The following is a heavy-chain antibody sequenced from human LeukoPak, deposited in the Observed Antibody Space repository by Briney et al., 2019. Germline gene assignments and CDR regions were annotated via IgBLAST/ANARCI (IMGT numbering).Heavy chain of an antibody. CDR1: GFNFSDYW. Sequence: GSLRLSCVVSGFNFSDYWMSWVRQPPGKGLEWIGEMYLSGTTHSNPSVKSRVTISIDKSKNQFFLNLSSVTAADTAVYYCAGLVGRYSSGLYYYYFDYWGQGTLVTVSS. CDR3: AGLVGRYSSGLYYYYFDY. J-gene: IGHJ4*02. CDR2: MYLSGTT. D-gene: IGHD3-22*01. V-gene: IGHV4-4*02.